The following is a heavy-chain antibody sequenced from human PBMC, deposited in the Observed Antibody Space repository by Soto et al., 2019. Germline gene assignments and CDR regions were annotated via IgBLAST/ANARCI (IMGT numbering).Heavy chain of an antibody. J-gene: IGHJ6*02. CDR2: IYYSGNT. V-gene: IGHV4-59*01. CDR3: ARDPYHVLMVNAPNLYGMDV. D-gene: IGHD2-8*01. Sequence: SETLSLPCSVSGCSISGYDWSWLRQSPGKGLEWIGYIYYSGNTNYNSSLKSRATISVDTSKNQFSLKLTSVTAADTAVYYCARDPYHVLMVNAPNLYGMDVWGQGTTVTVSS. CDR1: GCSISGYD.